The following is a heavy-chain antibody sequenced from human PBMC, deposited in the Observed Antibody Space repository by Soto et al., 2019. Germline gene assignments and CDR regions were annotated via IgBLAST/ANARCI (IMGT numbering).Heavy chain of an antibody. CDR3: ARGLEYSYGSWYYGMDV. Sequence: SVKDSCEASGYTFTSYDINWVRQATVQGLEWMGWMNPNSGNTGYSQKFQGRVTMTRNTSISTAYMELSRLRSEDTAVYYCARGLEYSYGSWYYGMDVWGQGTTVTVSS. CDR1: GYTFTSYD. J-gene: IGHJ6*02. CDR2: MNPNSGNT. V-gene: IGHV1-8*01. D-gene: IGHD5-18*01.